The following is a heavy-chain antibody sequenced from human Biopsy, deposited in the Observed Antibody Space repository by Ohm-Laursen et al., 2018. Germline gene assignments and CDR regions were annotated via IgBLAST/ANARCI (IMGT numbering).Heavy chain of an antibody. Sequence: PSQTLSLTCTVSGGSISSDYWSWIRQTPGKGLGWIGYIYYSGSTNYNPSLKSRVTISVDTSKNQFSLRLNSVTAADTAVYYCARATNSTGWPYYYFYGMDVWGQGTTVIVSS. J-gene: IGHJ6*02. D-gene: IGHD2/OR15-2a*01. CDR1: GGSISSDY. V-gene: IGHV4-59*01. CDR3: ARATNSTGWPYYYFYGMDV. CDR2: IYYSGST.